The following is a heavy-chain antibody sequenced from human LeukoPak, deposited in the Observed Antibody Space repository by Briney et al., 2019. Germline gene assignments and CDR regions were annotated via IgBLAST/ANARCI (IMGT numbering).Heavy chain of an antibody. CDR3: ARGRGYSGYETFDY. Sequence: SETLSLTCTVSGGSISNSDYYWAWIRQPPEKGLEWIASIYYSGTTYYNSSLKSRVTISVDTSKNQFSLKLSSVTAADTAVYYCARGRGYSGYETFDYWGQGTLVTVSS. D-gene: IGHD5-12*01. V-gene: IGHV4-39*07. CDR1: GGSISNSDYY. CDR2: IYYSGTT. J-gene: IGHJ4*02.